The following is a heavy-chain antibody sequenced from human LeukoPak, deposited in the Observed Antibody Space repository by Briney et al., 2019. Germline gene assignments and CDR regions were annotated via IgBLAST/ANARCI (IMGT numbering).Heavy chain of an antibody. Sequence: SETLSLTCAVSGGSISSSNWWSWVRQPPLKGLEWIGEIYHSGSTNYNPSLKSRVTMSVDTSKNQYSLKLSSVTAADTAVYYCARMVVSAWYFDYWGQGTLVTVSS. CDR3: ARMVVSAWYFDY. J-gene: IGHJ4*02. CDR1: GGSISSSNW. V-gene: IGHV4-4*02. D-gene: IGHD2-8*01. CDR2: IYHSGST.